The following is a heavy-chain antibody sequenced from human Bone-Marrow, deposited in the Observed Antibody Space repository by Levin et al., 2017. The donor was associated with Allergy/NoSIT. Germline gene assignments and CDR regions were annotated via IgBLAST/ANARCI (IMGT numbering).Heavy chain of an antibody. CDR3: AKDIGERGSGSYHPHQHYYYYYGMDV. Sequence: GGSLRLSCAASGFTFDDYAMHWVRQAPGKGLEWVSGISWNSGSIGYADSVKGRFTISRDNAKNSLYLQMNSLRAEDTALYYCAKDIGERGSGSYHPHQHYYYYYGMDVWGQGTTVTVSS. CDR2: ISWNSGSI. D-gene: IGHD1-26*01. V-gene: IGHV3-9*01. CDR1: GFTFDDYA. J-gene: IGHJ6*02.